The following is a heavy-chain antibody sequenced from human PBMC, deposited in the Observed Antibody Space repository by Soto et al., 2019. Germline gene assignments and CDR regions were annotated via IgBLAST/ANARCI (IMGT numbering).Heavy chain of an antibody. D-gene: IGHD3-22*01. CDR1: GGSISSYY. J-gene: IGHJ4*02. V-gene: IGHV4-59*01. Sequence: SETLSLTCTVSGGSISSYYWSWIRQPPGKGLEWIGYIDYSGSTNYNPSLKSRVTISVDTSKNQFSLKLSSVTAADTAVYYCARVYYYDTSGYLEYVLDYWGQGTLVTVSS. CDR3: ARVYYYDTSGYLEYVLDY. CDR2: IDYSGST.